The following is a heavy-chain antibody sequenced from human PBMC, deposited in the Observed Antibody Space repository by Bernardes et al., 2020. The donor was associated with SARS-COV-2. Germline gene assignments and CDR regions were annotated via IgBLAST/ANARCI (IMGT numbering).Heavy chain of an antibody. CDR1: GASISDF. D-gene: IGHD6-13*01. CDR3: ARGGASSRYFDL. J-gene: IGHJ4*02. CDR2: ISSTGRT. Sequence: ETLSLTCTVSGASISDFWSWIRQPPGKGLEWIGYISSTGRTNYNASLKSRVTMSIDTSKNHFSLNLTSVTAADTAMYYCARGGASSRYFDLWGQGVLVTVSS. V-gene: IGHV4-59*01.